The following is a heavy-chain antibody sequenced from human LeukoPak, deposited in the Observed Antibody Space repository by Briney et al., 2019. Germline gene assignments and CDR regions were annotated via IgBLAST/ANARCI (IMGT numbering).Heavy chain of an antibody. CDR3: ATDLGIVVVPAAMVPDY. CDR2: FDPEDGET. V-gene: IGHV1-24*01. J-gene: IGHJ4*02. CDR1: GYTLTELS. D-gene: IGHD2-2*01. Sequence: ASVKVSCKVSGYTLTELSMHWVRQAPGKGLEWMGGFDPEDGETIYAQKFQGRVTMTEDTSTDTAYMELSSLRSEDTAVYYCATDLGIVVVPAAMVPDYWGQGTLVTVSS.